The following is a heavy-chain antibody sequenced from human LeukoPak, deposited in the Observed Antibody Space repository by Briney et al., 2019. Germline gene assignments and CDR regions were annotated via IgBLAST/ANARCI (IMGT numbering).Heavy chain of an antibody. CDR1: GFTFSSYG. J-gene: IGHJ4*02. D-gene: IGHD3-22*01. Sequence: PGRSLRLSCAASGFTFSSYGMHWVRQAPGKGLEWVAVIWYDGSNKYYADSVKGRFTISRDNSKNTLYLQMNSLRAEDTAVYYCAKDSVYYDGSPGYWGQGTLVTVSS. CDR3: AKDSVYYDGSPGY. CDR2: IWYDGSNK. V-gene: IGHV3-33*06.